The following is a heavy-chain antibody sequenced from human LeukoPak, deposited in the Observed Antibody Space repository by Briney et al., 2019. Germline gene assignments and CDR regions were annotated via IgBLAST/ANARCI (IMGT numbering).Heavy chain of an antibody. V-gene: IGHV4-39*07. J-gene: IGHJ4*02. CDR1: GGSISSSSYY. Sequence: SETLSLTCTVSGGSISSSSYYWGWIRQPPGKGLEWIGSLYYSGSTYYNPSLKSRVTISVDTSKYQFSLKLTSVTAADTAVYYCARNRDGYNSFDYWGQGTLVTVSS. D-gene: IGHD5-24*01. CDR3: ARNRDGYNSFDY. CDR2: LYYSGST.